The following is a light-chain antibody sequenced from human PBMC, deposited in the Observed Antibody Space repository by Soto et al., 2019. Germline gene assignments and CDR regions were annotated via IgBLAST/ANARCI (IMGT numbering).Light chain of an antibody. J-gene: IGKJ5*01. CDR3: QHRSNWPPG. Sequence: EIVMTQSPATLSVSPGERATLSCRASQSVNIYLAWYQQKPGQAPRLLIFGASSRATGIPAMFSGSGSGTDFTLSISSLAPEDFAVYYCQHRSNWPPGFGQGTRLEI. CDR2: GAS. V-gene: IGKV3-11*01. CDR1: QSVNIY.